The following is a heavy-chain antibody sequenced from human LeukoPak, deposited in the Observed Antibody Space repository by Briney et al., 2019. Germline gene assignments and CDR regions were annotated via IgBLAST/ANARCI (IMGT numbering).Heavy chain of an antibody. J-gene: IGHJ5*02. CDR2: IYYSGST. CDR1: GGSVSSGSYY. CDR3: ARAGSVDGYRLLPQGDWFDP. Sequence: SETLSLTCTVSGGSVSSGSYYWSWIRQPPGKGLEWIGYIYYSGSTNYNPSLKSRVTISVDTSKNQFSLKLSSVTAADTAVYYCARAGSVDGYRLLPQGDWFDPWGQGTLVTVSS. D-gene: IGHD2-2*01. V-gene: IGHV4-61*01.